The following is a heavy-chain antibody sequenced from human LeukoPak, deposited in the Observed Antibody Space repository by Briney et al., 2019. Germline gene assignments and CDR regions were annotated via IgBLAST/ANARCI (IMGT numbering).Heavy chain of an antibody. Sequence: ASVKVSRKASGYTFTGYYLHWVRQAPGQGLEWVGWINPSSGDTNYAQKFQGRITLTLDTSLTTAYMELSSLRSDDTAVYYCARAGPLYTGAYLAYWGQGTLVTVSS. D-gene: IGHD1-26*01. V-gene: IGHV1-2*02. CDR2: INPSSGDT. J-gene: IGHJ4*02. CDR3: ARAGPLYTGAYLAY. CDR1: GYTFTGYY.